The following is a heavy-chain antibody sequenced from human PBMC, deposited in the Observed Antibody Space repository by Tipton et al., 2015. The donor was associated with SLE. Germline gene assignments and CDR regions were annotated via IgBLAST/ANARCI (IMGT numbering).Heavy chain of an antibody. V-gene: IGHV4-39*07. CDR1: GGSVSSGSYY. CDR3: ARYPESNYHWFGP. CDR2: INHSGST. J-gene: IGHJ5*02. Sequence: TLSLTCTVSGGSVSSGSYYWSWIRQPPGKGLEWIGEINHSGSTNYNPSLKSRVTISVDTSKNQFSLKLSSVTAADTAVYYCARYPESNYHWFGPWGQGALVTVSS. D-gene: IGHD4-11*01.